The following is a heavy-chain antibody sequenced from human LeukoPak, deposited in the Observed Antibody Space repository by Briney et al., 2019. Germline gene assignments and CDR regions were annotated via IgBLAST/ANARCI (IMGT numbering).Heavy chain of an antibody. V-gene: IGHV4-61*02. CDR3: AKTGGYSYGYDYYYYMDV. CDR2: IYTSGST. J-gene: IGHJ6*03. CDR1: GGSISSGSYY. D-gene: IGHD5-18*01. Sequence: SQTLSLTCTVSGGSISSGSYYWSWIRQPAGKGLEWIGRIYTSGSTNYNPSLKSRVTMSVDTSKNQFSLKLSSVTAADTAVYYCAKTGGYSYGYDYYYYMDVWGKGTTVTISS.